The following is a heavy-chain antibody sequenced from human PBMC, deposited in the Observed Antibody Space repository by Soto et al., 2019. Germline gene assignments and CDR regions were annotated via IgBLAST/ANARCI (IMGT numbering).Heavy chain of an antibody. J-gene: IGHJ4*02. CDR1: GDSVSSINAA. V-gene: IGHV6-1*01. CDR3: ARGGYASGWSFDF. D-gene: IGHD6-19*01. CDR2: TYYRSKWYN. Sequence: SQTLSLTCAISGDSVSSINAAWNWIRLSPSRGLEWLGRTYYRSKWYNDYAVSVKSRITINPDTSKNTLYLQMNSLRAEDTAVYYCARGGYASGWSFDFWGQGTLVTVSS.